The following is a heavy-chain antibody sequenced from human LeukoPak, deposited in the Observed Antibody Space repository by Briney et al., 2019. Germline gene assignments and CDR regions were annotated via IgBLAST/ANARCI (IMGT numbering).Heavy chain of an antibody. Sequence: SETLSLTCTVSGGSISNYYWSWIRQPPGKGLECIGYIYYTGGTNYNPSLKSRVTISVDTSKNQFSLKLSSVTAADTAVYYCARSSSGVTIFGVVIPHFDYWGQGTLVTVSS. D-gene: IGHD3-3*01. CDR3: ARSSSGVTIFGVVIPHFDY. CDR2: IYYTGGT. V-gene: IGHV4-59*01. J-gene: IGHJ4*02. CDR1: GGSISNYY.